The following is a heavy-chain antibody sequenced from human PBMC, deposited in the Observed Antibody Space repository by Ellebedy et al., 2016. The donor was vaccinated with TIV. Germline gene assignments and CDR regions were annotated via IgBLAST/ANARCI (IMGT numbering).Heavy chain of an antibody. Sequence: MPGGSLRLSCTVSGGSISSYYWSWIRQPPGKGLEWIGYIYYSGSTNYNPSLKSRVTISVDTSKNQFSLKLSSVTAADTAVYYCARDLVEVGCSGGSCYSFWFDPWGQGTLVTVSS. D-gene: IGHD2-15*01. V-gene: IGHV4-59*01. CDR1: GGSISSYY. J-gene: IGHJ5*02. CDR3: ARDLVEVGCSGGSCYSFWFDP. CDR2: IYYSGST.